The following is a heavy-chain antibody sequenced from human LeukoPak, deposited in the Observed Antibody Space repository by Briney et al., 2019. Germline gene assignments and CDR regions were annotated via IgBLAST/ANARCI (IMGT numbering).Heavy chain of an antibody. D-gene: IGHD3-10*01. CDR2: ISYDGSNK. V-gene: IGHV3-30*18. J-gene: IGHJ3*02. CDR3: AKEGDYYGSGSYRDGFDI. CDR1: GFTFSNYG. Sequence: PGGSLRLSCAASGFTFSNYGMHWVRQAPGKGLEWVTLISYDGSNKYYADSVKGRFTISRDNSKNTLYLQMNSLRAEDTAVYYCAKEGDYYGSGSYRDGFDIWGQGTRATVSS.